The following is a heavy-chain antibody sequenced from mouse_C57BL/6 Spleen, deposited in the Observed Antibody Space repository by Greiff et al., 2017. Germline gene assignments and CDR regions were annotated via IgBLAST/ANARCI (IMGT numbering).Heavy chain of an antibody. V-gene: IGHV1-55*01. Sequence: QVHVKQSGAELVKPGASVKMSCKASGYTFTSYWITWVKQRPGQGLEWIGDIYPGSGSTNYNAKFKSKATRTVATSSSTAYMQLSSLTSEDSAVYYCAREGLGAYWGQGTLVTVAA. J-gene: IGHJ3*01. CDR2: IYPGSGST. D-gene: IGHD2-4*01. CDR3: AREGLGAY. CDR1: GYTFTSYW.